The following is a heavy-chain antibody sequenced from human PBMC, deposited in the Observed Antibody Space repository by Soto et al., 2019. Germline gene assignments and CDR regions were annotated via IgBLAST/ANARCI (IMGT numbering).Heavy chain of an antibody. CDR2: IYWDDDK. J-gene: IGHJ4*02. V-gene: IGHV2-5*02. CDR3: AHRALGCGY. Sequence: QITLKESGPTLVKPTQTLTLTCTFSGFSLSTSGVGVGWIRQPPGKALEWLALIYWDDDKRYSPSLKSRLTDTNNTYKDLMVITMTNMDPADTDAYYCAHRALGCGYWGQGTLVTVSS. CDR1: GFSLSTSGVG. D-gene: IGHD2-15*01.